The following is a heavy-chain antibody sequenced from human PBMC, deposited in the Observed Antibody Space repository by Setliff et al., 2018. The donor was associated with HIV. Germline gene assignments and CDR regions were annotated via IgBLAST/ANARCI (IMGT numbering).Heavy chain of an antibody. Sequence: PSETLSLTCTVSNGSISSGTFYWNWIRQPAGKGLEWIGRINTSGSTNYNPSLKSRATISVDTSKNQFSLKLSSVTAADTAVYYCARYRRDDYYLTAYFDSWGQGTLVTVSS. CDR1: NGSISSGTFY. J-gene: IGHJ4*02. CDR3: ARYRRDDYYLTAYFDS. V-gene: IGHV4-61*02. CDR2: INTSGST. D-gene: IGHD1-26*01.